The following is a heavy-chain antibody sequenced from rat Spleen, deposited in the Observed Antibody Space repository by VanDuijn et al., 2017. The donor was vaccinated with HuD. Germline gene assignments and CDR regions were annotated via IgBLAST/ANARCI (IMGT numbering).Heavy chain of an antibody. CDR3: SSNNFDY. CDR1: GFTFSDYY. D-gene: IGHD1-10*01. J-gene: IGHJ2*01. V-gene: IGHV5-29*01. CDR2: TNYDGSST. Sequence: EVQLVESDGGLVQPGRSLKLSCAASGFTFSDYYMAWVRQAPTKGLEWVATTNYDGSSTYYRDSVKGRFTISRDNAKSTLYLQMNSLRSEDTATYYCSSNNFDYWGQGVMVTVSS.